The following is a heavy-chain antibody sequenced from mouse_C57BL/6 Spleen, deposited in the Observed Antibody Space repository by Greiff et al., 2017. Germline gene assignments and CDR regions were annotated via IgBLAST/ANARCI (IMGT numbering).Heavy chain of an antibody. CDR3: ARWTNGDYFDY. J-gene: IGHJ2*01. Sequence: VQLQQPGAELVRPGSSVKLSCKASGYTFTSYWMDWVKQRPGQGLEWIGNISPSDSETHYNQTFKDKATLTVDKSSSTAYMQLISLTSEDAAVYYCARWTNGDYFDYWGQGTTLTVSS. V-gene: IGHV1-61*01. CDR2: ISPSDSET. CDR1: GYTFTSYW. D-gene: IGHD4-1*01.